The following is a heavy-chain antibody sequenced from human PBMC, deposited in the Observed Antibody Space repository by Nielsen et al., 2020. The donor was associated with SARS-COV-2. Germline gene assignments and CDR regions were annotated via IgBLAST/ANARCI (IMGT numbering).Heavy chain of an antibody. CDR2: TCYRSKWYN. CDR1: GDSVSSSSAA. V-gene: IGHV6-1*01. D-gene: IGHD4-17*01. J-gene: IGHJ6*03. Sequence: SQTLSLTCAISGDSVSSSSAAWNWIRQSPSRGLEWLGRTCYRSKWYNDYAVSVKSRKTINPDTSKNQFSLHLNSVTPEDTAVYYCARARGAYGDYYYYYYTDVWGKGTTVTVSS. CDR3: ARARGAYGDYYYYYYTDV.